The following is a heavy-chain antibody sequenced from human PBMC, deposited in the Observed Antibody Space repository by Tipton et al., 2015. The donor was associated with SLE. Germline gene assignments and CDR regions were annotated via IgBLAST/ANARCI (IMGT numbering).Heavy chain of an antibody. Sequence: SLRFSCAASGFTFSSYSMDWVRQAPGKGLEWVSSISSSSGYIYYADSVKGRFTISRDNAKNSLYLQMNSLRAEDTAVYYCARDRGPYYYDSSGYYNAFDIWGQGTMVTVSS. CDR3: ARDRGPYYYDSSGYYNAFDI. CDR1: GFTFSSYS. J-gene: IGHJ3*02. D-gene: IGHD3-22*01. CDR2: ISSSSGYI. V-gene: IGHV3-21*01.